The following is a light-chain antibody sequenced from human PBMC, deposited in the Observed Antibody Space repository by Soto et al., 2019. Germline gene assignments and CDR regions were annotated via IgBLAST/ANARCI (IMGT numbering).Light chain of an antibody. J-gene: IGKJ1*01. CDR1: QSVSSSY. CDR2: GAS. CDR3: QQFGSSSWT. Sequence: ESALTQSPGTLSLSPGEKATLSCRASQSVSSSYLAWYQQKPGQAPRLLIYGASSRATGIPDRFSGSGSGTDFTLTVSRLEPEDFAVYYCQQFGSSSWTFGQGNKVEIK. V-gene: IGKV3-20*01.